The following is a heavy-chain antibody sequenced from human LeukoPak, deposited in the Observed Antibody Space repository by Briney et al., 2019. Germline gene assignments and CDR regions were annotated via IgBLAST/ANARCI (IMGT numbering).Heavy chain of an antibody. D-gene: IGHD1-14*01. J-gene: IGHJ5*02. CDR3: ARGGPGVEGNWFDP. Sequence: SQTLSLTCTVSGGSISSGDYCWSWIRQPPGKGLEWIGYIYYSGSTYYNPSLKSRVTISVDTSKNQFSLKLSSVTAADTAVYYCARGGPGVEGNWFDPWGQGTLVTVSS. V-gene: IGHV4-30-4*01. CDR1: GGSISSGDYC. CDR2: IYYSGST.